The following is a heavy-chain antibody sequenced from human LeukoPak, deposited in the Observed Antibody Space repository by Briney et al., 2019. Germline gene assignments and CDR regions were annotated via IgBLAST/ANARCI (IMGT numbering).Heavy chain of an antibody. CDR2: INPSGGST. CDR1: GYTFTSYY. J-gene: IGHJ4*02. V-gene: IGHV1-46*01. CDR3: ARDGEGADSSGWYYFDY. D-gene: IGHD6-19*01. Sequence: ASVKVSCKASGYTFTSYYMHWVRQAPGQGLEWMGIINPSGGSTSYAQKFQGRVTMTRDTSTSTVYMELSSLRSEDTAVYYCARDGEGADSSGWYYFDYWGQGTLVTVSS.